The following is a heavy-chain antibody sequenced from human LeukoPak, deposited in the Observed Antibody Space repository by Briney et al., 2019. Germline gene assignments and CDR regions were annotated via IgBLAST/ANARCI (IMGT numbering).Heavy chain of an antibody. CDR1: GYTFTSYD. CDR2: MNPNSGNT. D-gene: IGHD4-23*01. V-gene: IGHV1-8*03. CDR3: ANFDYGGNSGAFDI. J-gene: IGHJ3*02. Sequence: ASVKVSCKASGYTFTSYDINWVRQATGQGLEWMGWMNPNSGNTGYAQKFQGRVTITRNTSISTAYMELSSLRSEDTAVYYCANFDYGGNSGAFDIWGQGTMVTVSP.